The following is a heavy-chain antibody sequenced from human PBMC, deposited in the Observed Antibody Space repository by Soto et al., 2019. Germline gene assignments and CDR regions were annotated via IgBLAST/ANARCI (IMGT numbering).Heavy chain of an antibody. Sequence: QVQLVQSGAEVKKPGASVKVSCKASGYTFTSYAMHWVRQAPGQRLEWMGWINAGNGNTKYSQKFQGRVTITRDTSASTAYMEMSSLRSEDTAVYYCARPLIAARLCLDPWGQGTLVTVSS. CDR3: ARPLIAARLCLDP. CDR1: GYTFTSYA. CDR2: INAGNGNT. J-gene: IGHJ5*02. V-gene: IGHV1-3*01. D-gene: IGHD6-6*01.